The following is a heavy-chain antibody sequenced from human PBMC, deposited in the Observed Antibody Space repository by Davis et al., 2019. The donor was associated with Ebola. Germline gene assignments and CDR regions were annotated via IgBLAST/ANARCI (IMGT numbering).Heavy chain of an antibody. J-gene: IGHJ4*02. CDR1: GFTFSSYW. Sequence: GGSLRLSCAASGFTFSSYWMHWVRQAPGKGLEWVSAISGSGGSTYYADSVKGRFTISRDNSKNTLYLQMNSLRAEDTAVYYCAKVGIITMVQYYFDYWGQGTLVTVSS. D-gene: IGHD3-10*01. CDR2: ISGSGGST. V-gene: IGHV3-23*01. CDR3: AKVGIITMVQYYFDY.